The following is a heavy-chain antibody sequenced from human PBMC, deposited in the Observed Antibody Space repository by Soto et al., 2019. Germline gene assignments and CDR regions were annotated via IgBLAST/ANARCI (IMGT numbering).Heavy chain of an antibody. V-gene: IGHV4-59*01. CDR2: IYYSGST. D-gene: IGHD5-12*01. CDR3: ARERGYSGYDPNVVFKPNNWFDP. CDR1: GGSISSYY. Sequence: PSETLSLTCTVSGGSISSYYWSWIRQPPGKGLEWIGYIYYSGSTNYNPSLKSRVTISVDTSKNQFSLKLSSVTAADTAVYYCARERGYSGYDPNVVFKPNNWFDPWGQGTLVPSPQ. J-gene: IGHJ5*02.